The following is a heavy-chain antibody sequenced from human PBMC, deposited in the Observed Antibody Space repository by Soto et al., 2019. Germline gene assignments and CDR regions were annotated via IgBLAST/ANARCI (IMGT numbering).Heavy chain of an antibody. Sequence: EEQLVESGGGLVQPGGSLRLSCAASGFTFNTYWMHWVRQAPGKGLEWVANIKEDGSEEYYVDSVKGRFTISRDNAKNSLYLDMNSPRGEDTAVYYCARYCGAPGRASASGYYYHFGMDVWGNGTTVTVP. V-gene: IGHV3-7*05. CDR2: IKEDGSEE. CDR3: ARYCGAPGRASASGYYYHFGMDV. CDR1: GFTFNTYW. D-gene: IGHD2-21*01. J-gene: IGHJ6*04.